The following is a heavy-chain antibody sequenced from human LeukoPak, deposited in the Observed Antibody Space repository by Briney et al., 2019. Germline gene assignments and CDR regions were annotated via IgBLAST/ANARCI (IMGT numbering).Heavy chain of an antibody. CDR3: ARRYNWNDHDWFDP. Sequence: SETLSLTSTVSGGSVSSGSYYWGWIRQPPGKGLEWIGNIYYSGSTYYNSSLKSRVTISVETSKNQFSLKLSSVTAADTAVYYCARRYNWNDHDWFDPWGQGTLVTVSS. D-gene: IGHD1-1*01. CDR2: IYYSGST. J-gene: IGHJ5*02. V-gene: IGHV4-39*07. CDR1: GGSVSSGSYY.